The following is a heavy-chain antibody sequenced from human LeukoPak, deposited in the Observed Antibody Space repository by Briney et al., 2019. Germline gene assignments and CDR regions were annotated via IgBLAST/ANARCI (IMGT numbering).Heavy chain of an antibody. V-gene: IGHV3-21*01. J-gene: IGHJ4*02. CDR2: ISISGNYI. Sequence: GGSLRLSCAASGFTFSSYSMNWVRQAPGKGLEWVSSISISGNYIYYVDSVKSRFTISRDNAKNSLYLQMNSLRDEDTAVYYCARSAHFDYWGQGTLVTVSS. CDR1: GFTFSSYS. CDR3: ARSAHFDY.